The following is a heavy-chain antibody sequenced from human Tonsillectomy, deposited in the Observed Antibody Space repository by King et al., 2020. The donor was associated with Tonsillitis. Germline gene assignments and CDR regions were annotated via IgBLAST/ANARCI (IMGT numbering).Heavy chain of an antibody. D-gene: IGHD1-26*01. CDR2: IYPGDSVT. J-gene: IGHJ2*01. V-gene: IGHV5-51*01. Sequence: VQLVESGAEVKKPGESLRISCKGSAYTFTSYWIGWVRQMPGKGLEWMGIIYPGDSVTRYTPSFKGQVTMSADKSISTAYLQWSSLKASDTAMYYCARHAVGATYGHWYFDLWGRGTLVTVSS. CDR3: ARHAVGATYGHWYFDL. CDR1: AYTFTSYW.